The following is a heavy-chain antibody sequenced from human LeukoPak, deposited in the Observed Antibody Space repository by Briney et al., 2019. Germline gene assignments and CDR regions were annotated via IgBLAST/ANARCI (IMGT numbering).Heavy chain of an antibody. CDR3: ARDKADIVVVPAAFWFDP. CDR1: GFTFSSYS. CDR2: ISSSSSYI. V-gene: IGHV3-21*01. D-gene: IGHD2-2*01. Sequence: GGSLRLSCAASGFTFSSYSMNWVRQAPGKGLEWVPSISSSSSYIYYADSVKGRFTISRDNAKNSLYLQMNSLRAEDTAVYYCARDKADIVVVPAAFWFDPWGQGTLVTVSS. J-gene: IGHJ5*02.